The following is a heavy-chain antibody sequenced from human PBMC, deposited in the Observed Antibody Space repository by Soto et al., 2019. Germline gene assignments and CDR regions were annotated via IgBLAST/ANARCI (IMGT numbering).Heavy chain of an antibody. CDR2: INAGNGNT. J-gene: IGHJ6*02. Sequence: QVQLVQSGAEEKKPGASVKVSCKASGYTFTSYAMHWVRQAPGQRLEWMGWINAGNGNTKYSQKFQGRVTITRDTSASTAYMELSSLRSEDTAVYYCASDSAYSSSTYYYYGMDVWGQGTTVTVSS. CDR3: ASDSAYSSSTYYYYGMDV. D-gene: IGHD6-6*01. V-gene: IGHV1-3*05. CDR1: GYTFTSYA.